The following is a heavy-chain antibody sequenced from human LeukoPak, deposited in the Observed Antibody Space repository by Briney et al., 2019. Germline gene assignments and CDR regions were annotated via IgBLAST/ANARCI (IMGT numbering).Heavy chain of an antibody. J-gene: IGHJ4*02. D-gene: IGHD1-26*01. CDR3: ARDGLGGAALDY. V-gene: IGHV4-59*01. CDR1: GGSISSYY. CDR2: IYYSGST. Sequence: PSETLSLTCTVSGGSISSYYWSWIRQPPGKGLEWIGYIYYSGSTNYNPSLKSRVTISVDTSKNQFSLKLSSVTAADTAVYYCARDGLGGAALDYWGQGTLVTVSS.